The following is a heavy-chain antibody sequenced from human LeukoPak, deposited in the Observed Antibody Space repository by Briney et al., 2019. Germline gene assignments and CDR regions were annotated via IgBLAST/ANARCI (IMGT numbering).Heavy chain of an antibody. D-gene: IGHD3-3*01. V-gene: IGHV3-23*01. CDR2: ISGSGGST. Sequence: GGSLRLSCTASGFTFISYAMSWVRQAPGKGLEWVSAISGSGGSTYYADSVKGRFTISRDNSKNTLYLQMNSLRAEDTAVYYCAKGSYDFWSGYYPIWGQGTMVTVSS. J-gene: IGHJ3*02. CDR3: AKGSYDFWSGYYPI. CDR1: GFTFISYA.